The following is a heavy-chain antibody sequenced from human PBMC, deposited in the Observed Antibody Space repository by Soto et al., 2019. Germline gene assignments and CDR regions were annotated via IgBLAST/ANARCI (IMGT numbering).Heavy chain of an antibody. V-gene: IGHV3-74*01. J-gene: IGHJ6*02. CDR2: IDSDGSST. Sequence: GGSLRLSCAASGFTFGIYWMNWVRQAPGKGLVWVSRIDSDGSSTTYADSVKGRFTTSRDNAKNTLYLQMSSLRVEDTAVYYCARGRPYGMDVWGQGTTVTVSS. CDR1: GFTFGIYW. CDR3: ARGRPYGMDV.